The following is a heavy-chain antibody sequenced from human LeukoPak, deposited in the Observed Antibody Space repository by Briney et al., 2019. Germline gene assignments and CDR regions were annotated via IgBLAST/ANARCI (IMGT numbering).Heavy chain of an antibody. CDR3: ARPPTADSSGYYPYYFDY. J-gene: IGHJ4*02. D-gene: IGHD3-22*01. Sequence: GGSLRLSCAASGFTFSSYSMNWVRQAPGKGLEWVSSISSSSSYIYYADSVKGRFTISRDNAKNSLYLQMNSLRAEDTAVYYCARPPTADSSGYYPYYFDYWGRGTLVTVSS. CDR2: ISSSSSYI. V-gene: IGHV3-21*01. CDR1: GFTFSSYS.